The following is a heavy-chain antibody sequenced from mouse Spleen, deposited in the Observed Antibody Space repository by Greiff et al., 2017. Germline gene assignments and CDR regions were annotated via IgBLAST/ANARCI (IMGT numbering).Heavy chain of an antibody. CDR2: IDPEDGET. CDR3: ARDGHYGSSQYYFDY. D-gene: IGHD1-1*01. V-gene: IGHV14-2*01. Sequence: VQLQQSGAELVKPGASVKLSCTASGFNIKDYYMHWVKQRTEQGLEWIGRIDPEDGETKYAPKFQGKATITADTSSNTAYLQLSSLTSEDTAVYYCARDGHYGSSQYYFDYWGQGTTLTVSS. J-gene: IGHJ2*01. CDR1: GFNIKDYY.